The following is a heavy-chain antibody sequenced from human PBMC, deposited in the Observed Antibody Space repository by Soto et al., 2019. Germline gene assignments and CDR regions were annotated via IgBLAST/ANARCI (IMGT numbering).Heavy chain of an antibody. CDR3: AKDLVNTSSWPAD. D-gene: IGHD3-22*01. CDR1: GFNFSSYG. Sequence: HVQLVESEGSVVQPGRSLRLSCAVSGFNFSSYGMHWVRQAPGKGLEWVAVISYDGSHKASADSVKGRFAISRDNSKNTQFLQMNSLSVEDTAVYYCAKDLVNTSSWPADWGQGTLVTVSS. V-gene: IGHV3-30*18. J-gene: IGHJ4*02. CDR2: ISYDGSHK.